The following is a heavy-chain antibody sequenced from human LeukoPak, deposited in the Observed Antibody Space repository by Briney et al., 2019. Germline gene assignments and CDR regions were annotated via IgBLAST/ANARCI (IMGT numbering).Heavy chain of an antibody. CDR1: GGSISSYY. CDR2: ICYSGST. CDR3: ARERCSGGSCYLGGVLRGYFDS. J-gene: IGHJ4*02. Sequence: SETLSLTCTVSGGSISSYYWSWIRQPPGKGLEWIGYICYSGSTNYNPSLKSRVTISVDTSKNHFSLKLSSVTAADTAVYYCARERCSGGSCYLGGVLRGYFDSWGQGTLATVSS. D-gene: IGHD2-15*01. V-gene: IGHV4-59*01.